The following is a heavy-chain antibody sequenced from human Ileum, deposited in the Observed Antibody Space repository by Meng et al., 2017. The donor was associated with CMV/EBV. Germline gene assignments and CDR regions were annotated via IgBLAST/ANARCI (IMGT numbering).Heavy chain of an antibody. Sequence: GGSLRLSCAASGFTFTNYAITWVRQAPGKGLEWVSAISGSAIATYYAASVKGRFTISRDNSKSTLYLQMNSLRAEDTAVYFCAKGDSETYGGLSYWCQGTLVTVSS. V-gene: IGHV3-23*01. J-gene: IGHJ4*02. CDR1: GFTFTNYA. CDR2: ISGSAIAT. D-gene: IGHD1-26*01. CDR3: AKGDSETYGGLSY.